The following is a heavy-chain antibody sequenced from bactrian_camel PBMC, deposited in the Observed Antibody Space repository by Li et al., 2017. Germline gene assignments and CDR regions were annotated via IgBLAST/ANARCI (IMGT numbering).Heavy chain of an antibody. V-gene: IGHV3S1*01. Sequence: HVQLVESGGGSVQAGGSLRLSCAASGYTYNRNCMAWFRQSPGKEREGVAAIMILGSTTYYADSVKGRGTISQDNAKNMVYLQVDSLKAVDTAMYYCAAGWSFGVGTLLRRHVNYWGQGTQVTVS. CDR1: GYTYNRNC. CDR3: AAGWSFGVGTLLRRHVNY. D-gene: IGHD3*01. CDR2: IMILGSTT. J-gene: IGHJ4*01.